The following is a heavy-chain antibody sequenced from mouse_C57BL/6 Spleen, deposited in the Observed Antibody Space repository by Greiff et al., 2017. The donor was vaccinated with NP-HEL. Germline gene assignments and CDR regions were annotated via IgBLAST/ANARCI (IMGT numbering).Heavy chain of an antibody. J-gene: IGHJ4*01. Sequence: VQLQQSGAELVKPGASVKMSCKASGYTFTTYPIEWMKQNHGKSLEWIGNFHPYNDDTKYNEKFKGKATLTVEKSSSTVYLELSRLTSDDSAVYYCARGGSIYYEGSYAMDYWGQGTSVTVSS. CDR2: FHPYNDDT. V-gene: IGHV1-47*01. D-gene: IGHD2-4*01. CDR3: ARGGSIYYEGSYAMDY. CDR1: GYTFTTYP.